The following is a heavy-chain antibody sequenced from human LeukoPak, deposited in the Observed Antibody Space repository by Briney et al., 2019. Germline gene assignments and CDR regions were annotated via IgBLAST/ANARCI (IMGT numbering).Heavy chain of an antibody. J-gene: IGHJ5*02. CDR3: ARRGYYYGFGNWFDP. V-gene: IGHV4-59*12. D-gene: IGHD3-10*01. CDR2: IYYSGST. CDR1: GGSISSYY. Sequence: SETLSLTCTVSGGSISSYYWSWIRQPPGKGLEWIGYIYYSGSTNYNPSLKSRVTISVDTSKNQFSLKLSSVTAADTAVYYCARRGYYYGFGNWFDPWGQGTLVTVSS.